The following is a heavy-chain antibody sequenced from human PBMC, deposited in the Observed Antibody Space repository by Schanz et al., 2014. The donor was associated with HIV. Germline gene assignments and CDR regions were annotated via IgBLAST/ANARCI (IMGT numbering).Heavy chain of an antibody. D-gene: IGHD3-3*01. V-gene: IGHV3-53*01. CDR3: AREAYYFDFWNGQYYYYGLDV. CDR2: TSSDGTT. J-gene: IGHJ6*02. CDR1: GFAVSSNF. Sequence: EVQLVESGGGLIQRGGSLRLSCAASGFAVSSNFLNWVRQTPGKGLEWVSFTSSDGTTYYADSVKGRFTISRDNAKNSLFLQMNSLKDDDTAVYYCAREAYYFDFWNGQYYYYGLDVWGQGTTVTVSS.